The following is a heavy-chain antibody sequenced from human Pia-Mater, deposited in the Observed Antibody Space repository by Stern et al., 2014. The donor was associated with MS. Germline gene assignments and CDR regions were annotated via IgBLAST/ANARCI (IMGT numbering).Heavy chain of an antibody. CDR3: ASGVGGSHYFDY. Sequence: VQLEESGAEVKKPGSSVKVSCKASGDTFSTSLITWVRQAPGQGPEWMGGIALFFGTLNYARRFQGRVTITADESTNTAYMELSSLRSDDTAVYYCASGVGGSHYFDYWGQGTLVTVSS. D-gene: IGHD3-16*01. CDR2: IALFFGTL. J-gene: IGHJ4*02. CDR1: GDTFSTSL. V-gene: IGHV1-69*01.